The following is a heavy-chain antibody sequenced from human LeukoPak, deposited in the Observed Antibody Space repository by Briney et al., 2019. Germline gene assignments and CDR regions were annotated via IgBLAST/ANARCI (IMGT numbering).Heavy chain of an antibody. D-gene: IGHD6-19*01. CDR1: GFTFTNHP. V-gene: IGHV3-48*01. CDR3: ARDSVIAVAGFDY. J-gene: IGHJ4*02. Sequence: PGGSLRLSCAASGFTFTNHPMNWVRQAPGKGLEWVSYISSSSSTIYYADSVKGRFTISRDNAKNSLYLQMNSLRAEDTAVYYCARDSVIAVAGFDYWGQGTLVTVSS. CDR2: ISSSSSTI.